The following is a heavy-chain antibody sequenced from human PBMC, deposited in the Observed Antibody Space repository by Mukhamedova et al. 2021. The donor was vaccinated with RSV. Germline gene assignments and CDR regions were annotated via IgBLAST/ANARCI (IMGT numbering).Heavy chain of an antibody. J-gene: IGHJ6*03. D-gene: IGHD6-6*01. CDR3: VRASSTAGFNYYYMDV. Sequence: SSYGMHWVRQAPGKGLERVAVIWYDGSNKYYADSVKGRFTISRDNSKNTLYLQMNSLRAEDTAVYYCVRASSTAGFNYYYMDVWG. V-gene: IGHV3-33*01. CDR2: IWYDGSNK. CDR1: SSYG.